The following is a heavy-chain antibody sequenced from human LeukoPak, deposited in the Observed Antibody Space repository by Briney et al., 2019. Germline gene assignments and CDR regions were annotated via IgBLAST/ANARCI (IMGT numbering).Heavy chain of an antibody. Sequence: SETLSLTCTVSNDSIRSDNYYWGWIRQPPGKGLEWIGSIYYSGITNYNPSLKSRVTILVDTSKNQFSLKLSSVTAADTAVYHCARWIVGYSYGYFDPWGQGTLVTVSS. CDR2: IYYSGIT. CDR1: NDSIRSDNYY. J-gene: IGHJ5*02. CDR3: ARWIVGYSYGYFDP. D-gene: IGHD5-18*01. V-gene: IGHV4-39*07.